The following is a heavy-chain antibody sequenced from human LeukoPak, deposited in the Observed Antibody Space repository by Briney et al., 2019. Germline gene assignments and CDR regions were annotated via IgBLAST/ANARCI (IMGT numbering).Heavy chain of an antibody. CDR3: ARPAYGSGSYYVDY. CDR1: GGSISSSSYY. D-gene: IGHD3-10*01. CDR2: IYYSGST. J-gene: IGHJ4*02. Sequence: SETLSLTCIVSGGSISSSSYYWGWIRQPPGKGLEWIGSIYYSGSTYYNPSLKSRVTISVDTSKNQFSLKLSSVTAADTAVYYCARPAYGSGSYYVDYWGQGTLVTVSS. V-gene: IGHV4-39*01.